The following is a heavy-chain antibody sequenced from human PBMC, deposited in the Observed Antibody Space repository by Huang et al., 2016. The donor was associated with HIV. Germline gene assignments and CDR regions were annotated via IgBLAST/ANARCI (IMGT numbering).Heavy chain of an antibody. V-gene: IGHV5-51*01. CDR2: IYPGDSDT. CDR1: GYRFRSNW. D-gene: IGHD3-10*01. J-gene: IGHJ6*02. Sequence: EVQLVQSGAEVKKPGESLKISCKGSGYRFRSNWIGWVRQMPGKGLDWMGIIYPGDSDTRYSPAFQGQVTISADKSIKTAYLQWSSLKASDTAMYYCARLIGSPSFYYGLDVWGQGTTVTVSS. CDR3: ARLIGSPSFYYGLDV.